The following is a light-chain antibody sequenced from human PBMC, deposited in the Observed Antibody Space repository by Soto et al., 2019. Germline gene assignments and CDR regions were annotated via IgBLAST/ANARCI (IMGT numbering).Light chain of an antibody. CDR2: RAS. V-gene: IGKV3-15*01. J-gene: IGKJ2*01. Sequence: EIVMTQSPATLSVSPGERATLSCRASQSVYNKFAWYQQRPGQAPRLLIYRASTRATGIPARFSGGGSGTEFSLTISSLQSEDFAVYYCQQYNDWPMYSFGQGTRLEIK. CDR1: QSVYNK. CDR3: QQYNDWPMYS.